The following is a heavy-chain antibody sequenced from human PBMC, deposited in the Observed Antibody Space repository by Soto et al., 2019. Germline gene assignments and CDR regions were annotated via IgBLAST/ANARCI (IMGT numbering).Heavy chain of an antibody. J-gene: IGHJ5*02. CDR3: ARGKYYDVSTGYSTFDP. CDR2: ISSTSSTT. CDR1: GFTFSIYS. V-gene: IGHV3-48*04. D-gene: IGHD3-9*01. Sequence: PGGSLRLSCAASGFTFSIYSMNWVRQAPGKGLEWISYISSTSSTTNYADSVKGRFTISRDNAKNTLFLQMNSLRVEDTAVYYCARGKYYDVSTGYSTFDPWGQGVPVTVSS.